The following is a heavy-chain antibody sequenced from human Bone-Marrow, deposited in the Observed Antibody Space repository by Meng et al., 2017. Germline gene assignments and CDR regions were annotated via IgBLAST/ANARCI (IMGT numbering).Heavy chain of an antibody. Sequence: ESLKISCTVSGGSVSSGSYYWSWIRQPPGKGLEWIGQINYSGSTNYNPSLKSRVTISVDTSKNQFSLKLSSVTAADTAVYYCARTYSSSWYYYYGMDVWGQGTTVTVSS. D-gene: IGHD6-13*01. CDR3: ARTYSSSWYYYYGMDV. CDR1: GGSVSSGSYY. V-gene: IGHV4-61*01. J-gene: IGHJ6*02. CDR2: INYSGST.